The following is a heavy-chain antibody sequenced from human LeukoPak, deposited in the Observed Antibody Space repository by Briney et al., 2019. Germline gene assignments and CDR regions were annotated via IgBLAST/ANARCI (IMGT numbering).Heavy chain of an antibody. J-gene: IGHJ4*02. CDR1: GYTFTSYD. CDR2: MNPNSGNT. V-gene: IGHV1-8*01. D-gene: IGHD5-24*01. Sequence: ASVKVSCKASGYTFTSYDINWVRQATGQGLEWMGWMNPNSGNTGYAQKFQGRVTMTRNTSISTAYMELSSLRSEDTAVYYCARDGAYEMATINTPDYWGQGTLVTVSS. CDR3: ARDGAYEMATINTPDY.